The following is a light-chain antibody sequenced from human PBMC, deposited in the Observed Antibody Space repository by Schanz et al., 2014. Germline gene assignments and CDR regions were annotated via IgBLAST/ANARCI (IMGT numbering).Light chain of an antibody. Sequence: DIQMTQSPSSLSASVGDRVTITCRASQGISNYLAWYKQKPGKAPKLLIYDVSILQTGVPSRFIGSGSGTDFTFTISSLQPEDFATYYCQQYDTHRTFGQGTKVEIK. CDR1: QGISNY. CDR3: QQYDTHRT. J-gene: IGKJ1*01. CDR2: DVS. V-gene: IGKV1-33*01.